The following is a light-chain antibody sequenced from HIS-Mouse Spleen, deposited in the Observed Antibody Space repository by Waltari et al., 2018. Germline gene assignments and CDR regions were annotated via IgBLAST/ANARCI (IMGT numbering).Light chain of an antibody. CDR2: EVS. V-gene: IGLV2-8*01. Sequence: QSALTQPPSASGSPGQSVTISCTGTSSDVGGYNHVSWYPQPPGKAPNLMIYEVSKRPSGVPDRFSGSKSGNTASLTVSGLQAEDEADYYCSSYAGSNNVVFGGGTKLTVL. CDR1: SSDVGGYNH. J-gene: IGLJ2*01. CDR3: SSYAGSNNVV.